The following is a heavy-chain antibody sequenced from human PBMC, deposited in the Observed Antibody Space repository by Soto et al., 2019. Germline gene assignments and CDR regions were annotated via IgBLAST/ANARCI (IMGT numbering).Heavy chain of an antibody. CDR1: GFPFGSYS. CDR2: ISGSGTNS. J-gene: IGHJ4*02. D-gene: IGHD3-10*01. Sequence: GGSLILSCPSSGFPFGSYSMHLVRPPPEKGLEWVSGISGSGTNSYFAESMKGRFTVSRDNSKNTFYLEMTGLRGDDTAVYYCAKGRSSAPDYYFDYWGQGNLVIVS. V-gene: IGHV3-23*01. CDR3: AKGRSSAPDYYFDY.